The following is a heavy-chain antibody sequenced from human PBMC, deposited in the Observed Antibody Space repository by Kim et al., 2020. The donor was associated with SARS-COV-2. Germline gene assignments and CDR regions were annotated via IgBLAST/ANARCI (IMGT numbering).Heavy chain of an antibody. D-gene: IGHD3-22*01. CDR3: ARDSYSDSSGYQFFDY. J-gene: IGHJ4*02. V-gene: IGHV3-30*07. Sequence: DSGKGRFTISRDNSKNPLYLQMNSLRAEDTAVYYFARDSYSDSSGYQFFDYWGQGTLVTVSS.